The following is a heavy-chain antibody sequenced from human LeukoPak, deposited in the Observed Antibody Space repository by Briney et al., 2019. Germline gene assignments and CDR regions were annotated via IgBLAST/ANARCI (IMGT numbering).Heavy chain of an antibody. CDR3: ARGPNSNWSGLDF. CDR2: INSDGSTT. D-gene: IGHD6-6*01. CDR1: GFTFSSYW. J-gene: IGHJ4*02. Sequence: PGGSLRLSCAASGFTFSSYWMHWVRQAPGKGLVWVSNINSDGSTTTYADSVKGRFTVSRDNAKNTLYPQVNNLRAEDTAVYYCARGPNSNWSGLDFWGQGTLLTVSS. V-gene: IGHV3-74*01.